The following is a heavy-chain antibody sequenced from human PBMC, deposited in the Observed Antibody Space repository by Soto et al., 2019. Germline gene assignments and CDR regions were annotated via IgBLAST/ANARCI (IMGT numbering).Heavy chain of an antibody. CDR3: ACGSHLRLHSFPGQRSSDL. CDR2: ISAYNGNT. Sequence: ASERGDWKASGYTFTSYGISWVRQAPGQGLEWMGWISAYNGNTNYAQKLQGRVTMTTDTSTSTAYMELRSLRSDDTAVYYCACGSHLRLHSFPGQRSSDL. J-gene: IGHJ2*01. D-gene: IGHD1-26*01. CDR1: GYTFTSYG. V-gene: IGHV1-18*04.